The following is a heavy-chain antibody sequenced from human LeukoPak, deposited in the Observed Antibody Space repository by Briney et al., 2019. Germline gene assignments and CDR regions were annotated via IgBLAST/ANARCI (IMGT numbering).Heavy chain of an antibody. V-gene: IGHV3-30-3*01. CDR2: ISYDGSNK. Sequence: QTGGSLRLSCAASGFAVKSSYMNWVRQAPGKGLEWVAVISYDGSNKYYADSVKGRFTISRDNSKNTLYLQMNSLRAEDTAVYYCARDYKGDRDLPYYYCYYMDVWGKGTTVTVSS. D-gene: IGHD2-21*02. CDR3: ARDYKGDRDLPYYYCYYMDV. CDR1: GFAVKSSY. J-gene: IGHJ6*03.